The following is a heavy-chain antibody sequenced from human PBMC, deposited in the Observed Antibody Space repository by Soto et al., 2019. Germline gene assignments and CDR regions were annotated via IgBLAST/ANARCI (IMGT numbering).Heavy chain of an antibody. Sequence: PGESLKISCKGSGYSFTTNWIGWVRPMPGKGLEWMGVIYPGDSDTRYSPFFQGQVAIPADKSINTAYPQWSSLKASDTAMYYCARHSGVAEDGTDWGQGTLVTVSS. CDR3: ARHSGVAEDGTD. D-gene: IGHD6-13*01. V-gene: IGHV5-51*01. J-gene: IGHJ1*01. CDR1: GYSFTTNW. CDR2: IYPGDSDT.